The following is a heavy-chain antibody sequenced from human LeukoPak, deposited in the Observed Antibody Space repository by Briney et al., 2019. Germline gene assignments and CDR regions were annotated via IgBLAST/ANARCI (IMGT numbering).Heavy chain of an antibody. D-gene: IGHD3-22*01. Sequence: PGGSLRLSCAASGFTFSSYAMSWVRQAPGKGLELVSAISGSGGSTYYADSVKGRFTISRDNSKNTLYLQMNSLRAEDTAVYYCAKGLYYYDSSGYYLTGGPFDYWGQGTLVTVSS. V-gene: IGHV3-23*01. CDR1: GFTFSSYA. J-gene: IGHJ4*02. CDR2: ISGSGGST. CDR3: AKGLYYYDSSGYYLTGGPFDY.